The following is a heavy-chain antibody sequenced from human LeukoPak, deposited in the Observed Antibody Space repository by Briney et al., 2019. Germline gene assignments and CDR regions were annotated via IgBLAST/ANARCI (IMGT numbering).Heavy chain of an antibody. Sequence: SETLSLTCTVSGGSFSSGSYYWSWIRQPPGKGVEWIGYIYYSGSTNYNPSLKSRVTISINTSKNQFSLKLSSVPAADTAVYYCARDLSLDYWGQGTLVTVSS. CDR2: IYYSGST. CDR3: ARDLSLDY. V-gene: IGHV4-61*01. D-gene: IGHD3-16*02. CDR1: GGSFSSGSYY. J-gene: IGHJ4*02.